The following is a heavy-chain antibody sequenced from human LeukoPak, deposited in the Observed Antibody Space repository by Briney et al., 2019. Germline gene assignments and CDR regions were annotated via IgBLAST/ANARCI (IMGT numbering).Heavy chain of an antibody. D-gene: IGHD5-24*01. V-gene: IGHV3-21*01. CDR2: ISITSDYI. CDR1: GFTFSSYT. Sequence: GGSLRLSCAASGFTFSSYTMNWVRQAPGKGLEWVSSISITSDYIYYPDSMKGRFTISRDNAKNSLYLQMNSLRAEDTAVYYCARIRRDGYFDYWGQGTLVTVSS. CDR3: ARIRRDGYFDY. J-gene: IGHJ4*02.